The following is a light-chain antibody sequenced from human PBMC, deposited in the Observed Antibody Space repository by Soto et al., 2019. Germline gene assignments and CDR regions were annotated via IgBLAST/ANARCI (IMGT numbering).Light chain of an antibody. CDR1: QGVSND. CDR2: AAS. CDR3: LQDFAYPLT. J-gene: IGKJ4*01. Sequence: AIQMTQSPSSLSASVGDRVTITCRASQGVSNDVGWYQQKPGKAPRLLIYAASTLQSGVPSRFSGSQSATDFTLTISSLQPEDFATYYCLQDFAYPLTFGGVTKVEIK. V-gene: IGKV1-6*01.